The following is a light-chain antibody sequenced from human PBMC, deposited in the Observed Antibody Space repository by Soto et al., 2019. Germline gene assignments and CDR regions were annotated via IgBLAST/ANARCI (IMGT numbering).Light chain of an antibody. CDR2: WAS. V-gene: IGKV4-1*01. CDR1: QNILYISNNKNY. J-gene: IGKJ4*01. Sequence: DIVMTQSPDSLAVSLGERAPIKCRSSQNILYISNNKNYLAWYQQKPGQPPKLLMYWASTRESGVPDRFSGSGSGSDFTLTIRTLQAEDVAVYYCQQYYTTPRTFGGGTKVEI. CDR3: QQYYTTPRT.